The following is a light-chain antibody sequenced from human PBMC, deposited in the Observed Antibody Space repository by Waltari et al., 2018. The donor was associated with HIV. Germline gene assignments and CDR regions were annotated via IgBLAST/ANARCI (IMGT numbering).Light chain of an antibody. CDR2: STS. CDR1: QTIHTY. J-gene: IGKJ2*01. Sequence: DIHLTQSPSSLSAFVGDRVTITCRASQTIHTYLNWYQQKSGKAPKLLISSTSALQGGVPARFSGSGSGTHFTLSITSLHLDDVATYYCQQSYTSLWTFGQGTELSI. CDR3: QQSYTSLWT. V-gene: IGKV1-39*01.